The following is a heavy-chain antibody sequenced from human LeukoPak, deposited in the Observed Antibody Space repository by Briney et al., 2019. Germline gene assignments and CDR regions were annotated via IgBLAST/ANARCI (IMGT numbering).Heavy chain of an antibody. V-gene: IGHV1-46*01. Sequence: ASVKVSCKASGYIFTSYYMYWVRQAPGQGLEWMGIINPSGGSIRYAQKFQGRVTMTRDTSTSTAYMELRSLRSGDTAVYYCARPGLVQKYYFDYWGQGTLVTVSS. CDR1: GYIFTSYY. J-gene: IGHJ4*02. CDR3: ARPGLVQKYYFDY. D-gene: IGHD6-19*01. CDR2: INPSGGSI.